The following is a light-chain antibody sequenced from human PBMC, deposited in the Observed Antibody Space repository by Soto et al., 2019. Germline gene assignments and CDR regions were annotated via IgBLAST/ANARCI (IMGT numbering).Light chain of an antibody. J-gene: IGKJ1*01. CDR3: QQRTNWWT. V-gene: IGKV3-11*01. CDR2: DAS. Sequence: EIVLTQSPATLSLSPGERATLSCRASQSVSSYLAWYQQKPGQAPRLLIHDASNRATGIPARFSGSGYGTDFTLTISSLEPEDFAVYYCQQRTNWWTFGQGTKVEIK. CDR1: QSVSSY.